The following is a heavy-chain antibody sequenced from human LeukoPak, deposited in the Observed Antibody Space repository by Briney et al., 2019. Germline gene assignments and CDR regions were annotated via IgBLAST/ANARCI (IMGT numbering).Heavy chain of an antibody. CDR3: AKFRSGWYFDY. CDR2: INTSTGNP. J-gene: IGHJ4*02. V-gene: IGHV7-4-1*02. D-gene: IGHD6-19*01. Sequence: ASVKVSCKPSGYTFTRSPINWVRQVPGQGLEYMGWINTSTGNPTYAQGFTGRFVFSLDTSVTTAYLVISSLKAEDTAVYYCAKFRSGWYFDYWGQGTLVTVSS. CDR1: GYTFTRSP.